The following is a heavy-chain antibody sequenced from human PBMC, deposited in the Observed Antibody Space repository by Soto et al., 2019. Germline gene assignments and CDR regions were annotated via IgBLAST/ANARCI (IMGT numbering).Heavy chain of an antibody. Sequence: PGGSLRLSCAASGFTFSSYSMNWVRQAPGKGLEWVSSISSSSSYIYYADSVKGRFTISRDNAKNSLYLQMNSLRAEDTAVYYCARAAYDILTGRLFDYWGQGTPVTVSS. D-gene: IGHD3-9*01. V-gene: IGHV3-21*01. CDR2: ISSSSSYI. CDR1: GFTFSSYS. CDR3: ARAAYDILTGRLFDY. J-gene: IGHJ4*02.